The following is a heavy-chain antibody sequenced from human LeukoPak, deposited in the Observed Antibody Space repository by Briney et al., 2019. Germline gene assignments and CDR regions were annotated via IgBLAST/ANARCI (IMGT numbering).Heavy chain of an antibody. CDR2: IYSGGST. CDR1: GFTVSSNY. CDR3: ARVDTAMTTSFDY. J-gene: IGHJ4*02. V-gene: IGHV3-53*01. Sequence: GGSLRLSCAASGFTVSSNYMSWVRQAPGKGLEWVSVIYSGGSTYYADSVKGRFTISRDNSKNTLYLQMNSLRAEDTAVYYCARVDTAMTTSFDYWGQGTLVTVSS. D-gene: IGHD5-18*01.